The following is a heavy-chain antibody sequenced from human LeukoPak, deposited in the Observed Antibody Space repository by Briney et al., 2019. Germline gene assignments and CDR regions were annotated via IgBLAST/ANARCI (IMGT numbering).Heavy chain of an antibody. CDR3: ARSRNWFDP. Sequence: SETLSLTCAVSGGSISSGSYSWNWIRQPPGKGLEWIGYIYHSGNTYYTPSLKSRVTMSVDRSKNQFSLNLSSVTAADTAVYYCARSRNWFDPWGQGTLVTVSS. CDR2: IYHSGNT. V-gene: IGHV4-30-2*01. J-gene: IGHJ5*02. CDR1: GGSISSGSYS.